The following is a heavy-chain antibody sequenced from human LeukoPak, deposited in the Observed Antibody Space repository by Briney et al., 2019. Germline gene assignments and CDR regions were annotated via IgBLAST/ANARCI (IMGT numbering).Heavy chain of an antibody. Sequence: QSGGSLRLSCAASAFSFSDYWMTRVRQAPGKGLHWVAHIKQDGSEEYYVDSVKGRFTISRDNAKTSLYLQMNSLRAEDTAVYYCARWNCGWEFDYWGQGTLVSASS. CDR3: ARWNCGWEFDY. D-gene: IGHD6-19*01. V-gene: IGHV3-7*05. J-gene: IGHJ4*02. CDR1: AFSFSDYW. CDR2: IKQDGSEE.